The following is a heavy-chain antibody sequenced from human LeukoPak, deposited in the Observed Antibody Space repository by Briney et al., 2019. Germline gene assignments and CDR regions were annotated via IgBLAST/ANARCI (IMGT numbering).Heavy chain of an antibody. CDR2: INHSGST. CDR3: ARAVSGRFDY. J-gene: IGHJ4*02. V-gene: IGHV4-34*01. D-gene: IGHD6-19*01. Sequence: PSETLSLTCAVFGGSFSGYYWSWIRQPPGKGLEWIGEINHSGSTNYNPSLKSRVTISVDTSKNQFSLKLSSVTAADTAIYYCARAVSGRFDYWGQGTLVTVSS. CDR1: GGSFSGYY.